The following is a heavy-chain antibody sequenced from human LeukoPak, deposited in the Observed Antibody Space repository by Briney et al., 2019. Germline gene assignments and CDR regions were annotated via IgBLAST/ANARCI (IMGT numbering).Heavy chain of an antibody. CDR3: ARDFGVVRSEYYFDY. J-gene: IGHJ4*02. CDR1: GYTFTSCY. CDR2: INPSGGST. Sequence: ASVKVSCKASGYTFTSCYMHWVRQAPGQGLEWMGIINPSGGSTSYAQKFQGRVTMTRDTSTSTVYMELSSLRSEDTAVYYCARDFGVVRSEYYFDYWGQGTLVTVSS. V-gene: IGHV1-46*01. D-gene: IGHD3-3*01.